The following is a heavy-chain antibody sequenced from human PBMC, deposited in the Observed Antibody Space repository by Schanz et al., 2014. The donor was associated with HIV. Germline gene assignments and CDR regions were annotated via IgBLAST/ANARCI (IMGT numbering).Heavy chain of an antibody. Sequence: EVQLLESGGGLEQPGGSLRLSCAASGFNFNNYAMTWVRQAPVKGLEWVSSISESGGRTYYADSVNGRFTISRDNSKNTLYLQITTLRTEDTAVYYCAKPEYDSRGNSQSHFDSWGQGTLVTVSS. V-gene: IGHV3-23*01. CDR2: ISESGGRT. CDR1: GFNFNNYA. CDR3: AKPEYDSRGNSQSHFDS. D-gene: IGHD3-22*01. J-gene: IGHJ4*02.